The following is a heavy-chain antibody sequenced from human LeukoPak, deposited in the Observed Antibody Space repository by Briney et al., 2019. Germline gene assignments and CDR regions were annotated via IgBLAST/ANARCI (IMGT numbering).Heavy chain of an antibody. D-gene: IGHD3-10*01. CDR1: GFTFTSCP. V-gene: IGHV3-23*01. CDR2: ISGSGGST. CDR3: AKDLRYGSGSYSFDY. Sequence: GGSLRLSCAASGFTFTSCPMSWVRQAPGKGLEWVSAISGSGGSTYYADSVKGRFTISRDNSKNTLYLQMNSLRAEDTAVYYCAKDLRYGSGSYSFDYWGQGTLVTVSS. J-gene: IGHJ4*02.